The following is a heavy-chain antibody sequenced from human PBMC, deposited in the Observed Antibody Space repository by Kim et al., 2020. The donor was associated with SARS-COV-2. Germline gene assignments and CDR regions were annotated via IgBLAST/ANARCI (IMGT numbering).Heavy chain of an antibody. J-gene: IGHJ4*02. CDR2: IKEDGGQT. D-gene: IGHD2-2*01. CDR1: GFTFSNYW. V-gene: IGHV3-7*01. CDR3: ARDRSSRY. Sequence: GGSLRLSCAASGFTFSNYWMTWVRQAPGKGLEWVANIKEDGGQTYYVDSVKGRFTISRDNAKNSLFLHMNNLRAEDTALYYCARDRSSRYWSQGTLVTVSS.